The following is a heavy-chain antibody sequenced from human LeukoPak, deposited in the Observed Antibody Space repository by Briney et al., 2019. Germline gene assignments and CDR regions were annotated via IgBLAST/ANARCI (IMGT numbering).Heavy chain of an antibody. CDR3: ARESLPGAFDY. J-gene: IGHJ4*02. CDR2: INHSGST. Sequence: SETLSLTCAVYGGSFSGYYWSWIRQPPGKGLEWIGEINHSGSTNYNPSLKSRVTISVDTSRNQFSLKLSSVTAADTAVYYCARESLPGAFDYWGQGTLVTVSS. D-gene: IGHD3-10*01. V-gene: IGHV4-34*01. CDR1: GGSFSGYY.